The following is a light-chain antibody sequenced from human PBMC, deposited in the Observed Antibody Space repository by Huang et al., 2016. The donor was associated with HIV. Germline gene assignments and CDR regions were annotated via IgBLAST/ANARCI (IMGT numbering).Light chain of an antibody. CDR3: QHANMYPRS. J-gene: IGKJ5*01. V-gene: IGKV1-12*01. CDR2: TTS. CDR1: QDISSW. Sequence: IQLTQSPSSVSASEGDTVRITCRASQDISSWLAWYQQEPREAPTRLIHTTSILQSEVPSRFNGSGSGTDFFLTINRLRPGGFATYYCQHANMYPRSFGQGTRLDIK.